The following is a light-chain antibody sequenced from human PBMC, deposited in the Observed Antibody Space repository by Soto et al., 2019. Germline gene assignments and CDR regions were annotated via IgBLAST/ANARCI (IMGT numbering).Light chain of an antibody. CDR2: AAC. J-gene: IGKJ2*01. CDR3: QQSYSTWFT. CDR1: QTISSY. Sequence: DIQMTQSPSSLSASVGDSVTITCRASQTISSYLNWYQQKSGEAPKLLIYAACSLQSGVPSRFSGSGSGTDFTLTISNLQPEDFATYSCQQSYSTWFTFGQGTKLEIK. V-gene: IGKV1-39*01.